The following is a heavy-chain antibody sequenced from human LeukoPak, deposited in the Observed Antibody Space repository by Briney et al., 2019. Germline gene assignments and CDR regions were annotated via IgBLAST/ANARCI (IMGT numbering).Heavy chain of an antibody. CDR2: TYYRSKRYN. V-gene: IGHV6-1*01. CDR1: GDSVSRNSAA. Sequence: SQTLSLTCAISGDSVSRNSAAWNCIRQSPSRGLEWLGRTYYRSKRYNDYADSVKSRLTINPDTSTNQFSLQLNSVTPEDTAVYYCARAVIGDRRYFDYWGQGNLVSVSS. D-gene: IGHD7-27*01. J-gene: IGHJ4*02. CDR3: ARAVIGDRRYFDY.